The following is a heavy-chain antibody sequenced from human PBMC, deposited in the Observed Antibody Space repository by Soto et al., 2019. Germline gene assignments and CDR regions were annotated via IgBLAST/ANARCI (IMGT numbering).Heavy chain of an antibody. J-gene: IGHJ3*02. CDR3: ARASATVTTFAFDI. Sequence: EVQLVESGGGLVQPGGSLRLSCAASGFTVSSNYMSWVRQAPGKGLEWVSVIYSGGSTYYADSVKGRFTISRDNSTNTLYLQMNSLRAEDTAVYYCARASATVTTFAFDIWGQGTMVTVSS. CDR2: IYSGGST. D-gene: IGHD4-17*01. CDR1: GFTVSSNY. V-gene: IGHV3-66*01.